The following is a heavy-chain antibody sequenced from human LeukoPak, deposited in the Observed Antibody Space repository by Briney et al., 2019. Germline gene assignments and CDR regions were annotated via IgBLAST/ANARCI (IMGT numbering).Heavy chain of an antibody. CDR1: GGSISSYY. J-gene: IGHJ5*02. CDR3: ARGTYYYDSSGYYLGNWFDP. Sequence: SETLSLTCTVSGGSISSYYWSWIRQPAGKGLEWIGRIYTSGSTNYNPSLKSRVTISVDTSKNQFSLKLSSVTAADTAVYYCARGTYYYDSSGYYLGNWFDPWGQGTLVTVSS. D-gene: IGHD3-22*01. V-gene: IGHV4-4*07. CDR2: IYTSGST.